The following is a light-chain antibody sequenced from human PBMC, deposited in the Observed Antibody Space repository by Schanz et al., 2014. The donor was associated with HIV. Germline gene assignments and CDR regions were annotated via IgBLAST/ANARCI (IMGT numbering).Light chain of an antibody. V-gene: IGKV3-20*01. Sequence: EIVLTQSPGTLSLSPGERGTLSCRASQSVKSNFIGWYQQKPGQAPRLLIFGASNRATGIPDRFSGGGSGTDFTLTISGLEPEDFALYYCQQYATSPPTFGQGTKVEI. CDR1: QSVKSNF. CDR2: GAS. CDR3: QQYATSPPT. J-gene: IGKJ1*01.